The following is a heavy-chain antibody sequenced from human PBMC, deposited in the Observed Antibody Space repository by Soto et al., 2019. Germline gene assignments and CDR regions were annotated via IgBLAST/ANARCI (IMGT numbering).Heavy chain of an antibody. CDR3: VRDSGAKLSSS. D-gene: IGHD6-13*01. V-gene: IGHV1-69*13. CDR1: GGTISRYR. Sequence: GASVMVSCKASGGTISRYRIYWVRQAPGQGLDWVGGIVPIRRTADYAQTFQGRVSITADESARTSYMELRSLRSQDTAVYYCVRDSGAKLSSSWGQGTLVTVSS. CDR2: IVPIRRTA. J-gene: IGHJ4*02.